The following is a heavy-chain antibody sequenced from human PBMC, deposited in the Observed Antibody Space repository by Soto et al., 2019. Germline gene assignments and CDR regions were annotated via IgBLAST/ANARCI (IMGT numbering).Heavy chain of an antibody. CDR1: GFTFSDSW. V-gene: IGHV3-7*01. Sequence: GGSLRLSCAASGFTFSDSWMDWARQVPGKGPEWVANINQDGSGKNYVDSVKGRFTISRDNAKNSLYLQMNSLRAEDTAVYYCASLGRHGWGQGTAVTVSS. CDR3: ASLGRHG. J-gene: IGHJ6*02. D-gene: IGHD3-16*01. CDR2: INQDGSGK.